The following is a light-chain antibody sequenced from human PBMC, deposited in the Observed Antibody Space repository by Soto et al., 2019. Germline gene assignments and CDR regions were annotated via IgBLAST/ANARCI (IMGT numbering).Light chain of an antibody. V-gene: IGKV1-39*01. CDR3: QQGHSTPYT. Sequence: DIQMTQSPYSLSASVGDSFTITFLASQNIGTYLNWYQQKPGSAPKLLIHSASALPSGVPSRFSGSGSGTEFTLTMSGLQPEDFATYYCQQGHSTPYTFGQGTKVDIK. CDR1: QNIGTY. CDR2: SAS. J-gene: IGKJ2*01.